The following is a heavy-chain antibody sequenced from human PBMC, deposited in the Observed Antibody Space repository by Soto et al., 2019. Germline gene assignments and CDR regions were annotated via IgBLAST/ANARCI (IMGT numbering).Heavy chain of an antibody. Sequence: ASVKVSCKASGYTFTSYGISWVRQAPGQGLEWMGWISAYNGNTNYAQKLQGRVTMTTDTSTSTAYMELRSLRSDDTAVYYCARDVRLYSSSWFSYWGQGTLVTVSS. J-gene: IGHJ4*02. D-gene: IGHD6-13*01. CDR1: GYTFTSYG. CDR2: ISAYNGNT. V-gene: IGHV1-18*01. CDR3: ARDVRLYSSSWFSY.